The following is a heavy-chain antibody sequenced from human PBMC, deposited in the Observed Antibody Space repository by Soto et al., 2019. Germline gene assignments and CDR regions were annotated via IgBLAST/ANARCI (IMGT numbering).Heavy chain of an antibody. CDR2: IIPIFGTA. Sequence: QVQLVQSGAEVKKPGSSVKVSCTASGGTFSSYAISWVRQAPGQGLEWMGGIIPIFGTANYAQKFQGRVTITADKSTSTAYMERSSLRSEDTAVYYCASDRGWELHPGPPAGMDVWGQGTTVTVSS. J-gene: IGHJ6*02. CDR3: ASDRGWELHPGPPAGMDV. V-gene: IGHV1-69*06. CDR1: GGTFSSYA. D-gene: IGHD1-26*01.